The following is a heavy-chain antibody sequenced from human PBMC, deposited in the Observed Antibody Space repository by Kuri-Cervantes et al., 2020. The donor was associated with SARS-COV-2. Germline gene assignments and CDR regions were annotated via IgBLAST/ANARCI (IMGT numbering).Heavy chain of an antibody. CDR1: GGSFSGYY. CDR3: ARDRVESVGTQYYCYGMDV. Sequence: SETLSLTCAVYGGSFSGYYWSWLRQPPGKGLEWIGYISYSGSTKYNPSLKSRVTISVHTSNSQFSLKLSSVTAADTAIYYCARDRVESVGTQYYCYGMDVWGQGTTVTVSS. J-gene: IGHJ6*02. V-gene: IGHV4-59*01. CDR2: ISYSGST. D-gene: IGHD1-26*01.